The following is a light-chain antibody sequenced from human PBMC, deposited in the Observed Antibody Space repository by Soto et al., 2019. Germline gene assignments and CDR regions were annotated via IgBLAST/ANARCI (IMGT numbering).Light chain of an antibody. J-gene: IGKJ4*01. CDR2: GAS. CDR3: QQFSSYPLT. V-gene: IGKV3-20*01. CDR1: QSVRSSY. Sequence: EIMFTQSPGTLSLSPGERATRCCRASQSVRSSYLAWYQQKPGQAPRLLIYGASSRATGIPDRFSGGGSGTDFTLTISRLEPEDFAVYYCQQFSSYPLTFGGGTKVDIK.